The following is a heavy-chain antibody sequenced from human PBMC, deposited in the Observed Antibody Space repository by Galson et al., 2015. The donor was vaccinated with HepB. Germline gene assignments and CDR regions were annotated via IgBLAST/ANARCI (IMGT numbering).Heavy chain of an antibody. Sequence: SLRLSCAASGFSFSDYAMHWVRQAPGRGLEHVSAISRNGGGIYYGDSVRGRFTISRDNSIDTLYLQASNLRPEDTAVYYCVKDRRFLFDSFDIWGRGTKVIVSS. J-gene: IGHJ3*02. CDR2: ISRNGGGI. D-gene: IGHD3-3*01. V-gene: IGHV3-64D*06. CDR1: GFSFSDYA. CDR3: VKDRRFLFDSFDI.